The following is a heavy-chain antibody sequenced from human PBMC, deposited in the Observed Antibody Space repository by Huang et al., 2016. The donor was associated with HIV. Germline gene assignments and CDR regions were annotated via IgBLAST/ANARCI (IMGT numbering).Heavy chain of an antibody. D-gene: IGHD6-19*01. CDR2: IYYNGNT. CDR3: ARAPGYSSGWWDY. Sequence: QVQLQESGPGLVKPSETLSLTCTVSGGSISGYYWSWLRQSPGKGLEWIGNIYYNGNTNYNPALRSRVTISVDTSKNQFSLKVNFVTAADTAVYYCARAPGYSSGWWDYWGQGTLVTVSS. V-gene: IGHV4-59*01. J-gene: IGHJ4*02. CDR1: GGSISGYY.